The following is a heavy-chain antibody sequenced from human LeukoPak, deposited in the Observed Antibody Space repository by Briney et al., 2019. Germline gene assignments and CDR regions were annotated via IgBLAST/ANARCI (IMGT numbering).Heavy chain of an antibody. V-gene: IGHV1-8*01. CDR3: ARSLQWLADYYYYYGMDV. CDR1: GYTFTSYD. CDR2: MNPNSGNT. D-gene: IGHD6-19*01. J-gene: IGHJ6*02. Sequence: ASVKVSCTASGYTFTSYDINWVRQATGQGLEWMGWMNPNSGNTGYAQKFQGRVTMTRNTSISTAYMELSSLRSEDTAVYYCARSLQWLADYYYYYGMDVWGQGTTVTVSS.